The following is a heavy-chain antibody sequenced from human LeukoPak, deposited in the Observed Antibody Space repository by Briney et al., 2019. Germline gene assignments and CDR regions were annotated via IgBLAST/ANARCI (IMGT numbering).Heavy chain of an antibody. CDR2: ISSSSSTI. V-gene: IGHV3-48*01. J-gene: IGHJ6*03. Sequence: GGSLRLSCAASGFTFSSYSMNWVRQAPGKGLEWVSYISSSSSTIYYADSVKGRFTISRDNAKNSLYLQMNSLRAEDTAVYYCARALVAAAGHYYYYYMDVWGKGTTVTISS. D-gene: IGHD6-13*01. CDR1: GFTFSSYS. CDR3: ARALVAAAGHYYYYYMDV.